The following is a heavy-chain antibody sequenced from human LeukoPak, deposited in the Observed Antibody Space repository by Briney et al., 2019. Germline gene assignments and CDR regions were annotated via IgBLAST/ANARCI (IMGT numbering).Heavy chain of an antibody. CDR3: AKDQNYYGSGSSN. D-gene: IGHD3-10*01. CDR1: GFTFSSYT. Sequence: GGSLRLSCAASGFTFSSYTMSWVRQAPGKGLEWVVSISGSGVNTDYADSVKGRFTISSDNSKNTLYLQMNSLRAEDTAVYYCAKDQNYYGSGSSNWGQGTLVTVSS. V-gene: IGHV3-23*01. CDR2: ISGSGVNT. J-gene: IGHJ4*02.